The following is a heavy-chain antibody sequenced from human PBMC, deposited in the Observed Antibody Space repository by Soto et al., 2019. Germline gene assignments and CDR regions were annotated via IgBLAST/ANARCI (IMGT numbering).Heavy chain of an antibody. CDR3: ARVYPDKLIPGGFDY. CDR2: ITLYNGNT. V-gene: IGHV1-18*01. J-gene: IGHJ4*02. CDR1: GYSFSRHG. Sequence: SVKVSCKGSGYSFSRHGISWVRQAPGQGLEWLGWITLYNGNTNYAQKFKGRVTMTADTSTTTAYMELTSLTSDETAVYYCARVYPDKLIPGGFDYSGPGALVTVPA. D-gene: IGHD2-15*01.